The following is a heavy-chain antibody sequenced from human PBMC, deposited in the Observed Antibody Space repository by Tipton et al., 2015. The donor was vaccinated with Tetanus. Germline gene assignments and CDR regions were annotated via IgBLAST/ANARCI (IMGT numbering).Heavy chain of an antibody. J-gene: IGHJ4*02. Sequence: TLSLTCTVSGGSISSFYWSWIRQSPGRGLEWIGYIYYTGNTNYNPPLKSRVTISADTTKKQISLNLRSVTAADTAVYYCAGLPVGGGYSAHHYFLHWVQGTLVTVSS. CDR3: AGLPVGGGYSAHHYFLH. D-gene: IGHD4-23*01. CDR2: IYYTGNT. V-gene: IGHV4-59*01. CDR1: GGSISSFY.